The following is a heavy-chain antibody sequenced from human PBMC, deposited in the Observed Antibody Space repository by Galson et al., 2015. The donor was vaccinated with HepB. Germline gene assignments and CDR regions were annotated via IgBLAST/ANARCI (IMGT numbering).Heavy chain of an antibody. J-gene: IGHJ4*02. CDR3: ANRQLVHTSGY. CDR1: GFTFSSYA. V-gene: IGHV3-23*01. Sequence: LSCAASGFTFSSYAMSWVRQAPGKGLEWVSAISGSGGSTYYADSVKGRFTISRDNSKNTLYLQMNSIRAEDTAVYYCANRQLVHTSGYWGQGPLVTVSS. CDR2: ISGSGGST. D-gene: IGHD6-13*01.